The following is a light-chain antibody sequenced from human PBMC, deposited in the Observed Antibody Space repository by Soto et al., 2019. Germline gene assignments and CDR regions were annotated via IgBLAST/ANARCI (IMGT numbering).Light chain of an antibody. CDR2: EVN. Sequence: ALTQPASVSGSPGQSITISCTGTSSDVGGYNYVSWYQQHPGKAPKLMIYEVNNRPSGVSNRFSGSKSGNTASLTISGLQAEDEADYYCNSYTSSTTYVFGTGTKVTVL. CDR1: SSDVGGYNY. J-gene: IGLJ1*01. V-gene: IGLV2-14*01. CDR3: NSYTSSTTYV.